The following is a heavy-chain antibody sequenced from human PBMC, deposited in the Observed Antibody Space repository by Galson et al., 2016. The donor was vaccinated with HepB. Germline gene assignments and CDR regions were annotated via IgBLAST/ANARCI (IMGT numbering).Heavy chain of an antibody. J-gene: IGHJ4*02. CDR2: IYHSGST. Sequence: ETLSLPCTVSGGSISTYYWNWIRQPPGKGLEWIGYIYHSGSTYYNPSLKSRVSISVDTSKNQFSLRLSSVTAADTAVYYCARDRSSGSGNFGYWGQGTLVTVSS. CDR3: ARDRSSGSGNFGY. D-gene: IGHD3-10*01. CDR1: GGSISTYY. V-gene: IGHV4-59*06.